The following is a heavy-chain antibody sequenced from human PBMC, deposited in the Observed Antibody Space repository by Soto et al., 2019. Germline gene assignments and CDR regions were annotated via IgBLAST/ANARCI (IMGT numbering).Heavy chain of an antibody. CDR1: GGSVSSASYY. CDR2: IYYTGST. CDR3: VRVITGAFDY. Sequence: QVQLQESGPGLVKPSETLSLTCTVSGGSVSSASYYWGWIRQPPGKVLEWIGDIYYTGSTKYSPSLKSPVTISVDTSRHQFSLNLTSVTAADTAVYYCVRVITGAFDYWGQGTLVTVSS. D-gene: IGHD1-20*01. J-gene: IGHJ4*02. V-gene: IGHV4-61*01.